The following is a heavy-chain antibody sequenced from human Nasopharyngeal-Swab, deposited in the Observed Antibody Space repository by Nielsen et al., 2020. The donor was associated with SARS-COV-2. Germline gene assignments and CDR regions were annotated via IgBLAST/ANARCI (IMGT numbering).Heavy chain of an antibody. CDR1: GYTFTGYY. Sequence: ASVKVSCKASGYTFTGYYMHWVRQAPGQGLEWMGRINPNSGGTNYAQKFQGRVTMTRDTSISTAYMELSRLRSDDTAVYYCARGDYDILTGYPLDYWGQGTLVTVS. V-gene: IGHV1-2*06. J-gene: IGHJ4*02. D-gene: IGHD3-9*01. CDR2: INPNSGGT. CDR3: ARGDYDILTGYPLDY.